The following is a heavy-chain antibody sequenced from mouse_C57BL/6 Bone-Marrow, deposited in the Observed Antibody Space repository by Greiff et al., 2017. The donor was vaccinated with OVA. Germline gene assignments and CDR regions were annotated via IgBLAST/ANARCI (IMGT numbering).Heavy chain of an antibody. CDR1: GYTFTSYW. CDR3: AREGDDYDGYYYAMDY. D-gene: IGHD2-4*01. V-gene: IGHV1-64*01. CDR2: IHPNSGST. J-gene: IGHJ4*01. Sequence: VQLQQPGAELVKPGASVKLSCKASGYTFTSYWMHWVKQRPGQGLEWIGMIHPNSGSTNYNEKFKSKATLTVDKSSSTAYMQLSSLTSEDSAVYYCAREGDDYDGYYYAMDYWGQGTSVTVSS.